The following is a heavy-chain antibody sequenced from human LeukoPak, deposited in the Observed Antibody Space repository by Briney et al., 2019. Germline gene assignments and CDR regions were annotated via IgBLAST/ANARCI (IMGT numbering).Heavy chain of an antibody. Sequence: PGGSLRLSCAASGFTFSTYWMHWVRQAPGKGLVWVSRINSDGSSTSYADSVKGRFTISGDNAKNTLYLQMNSLRAEDTAVYYCASFPRHCDTRCEGYWGQGTLVTVSS. D-gene: IGHD2-2*01. J-gene: IGHJ4*02. V-gene: IGHV3-74*01. CDR3: ASFPRHCDTRCEGY. CDR1: GFTFSTYW. CDR2: INSDGSST.